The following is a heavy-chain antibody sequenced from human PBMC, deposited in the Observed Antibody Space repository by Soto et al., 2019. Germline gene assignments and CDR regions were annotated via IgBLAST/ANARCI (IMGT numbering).Heavy chain of an antibody. J-gene: IGHJ6*02. CDR1: GFTFSDYA. CDR3: ARAPRRYCTSLSCLGLYGLDV. Sequence: GWSLRLSCAASGFTFSDYAMHWVRHVPGQGLEWVAVISFEGNIKYDADSVKGRFTISRDNSKNTLFLQTDSLKGEDTAVYSCARAPRRYCTSLSCLGLYGLDVWGQGTAVTVSS. D-gene: IGHD2-8*01. CDR2: ISFEGNIK. V-gene: IGHV3-30-3*01.